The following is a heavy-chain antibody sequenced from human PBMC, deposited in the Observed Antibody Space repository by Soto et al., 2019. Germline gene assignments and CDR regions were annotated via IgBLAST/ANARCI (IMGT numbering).Heavy chain of an antibody. J-gene: IGHJ6*02. CDR3: AKLLEDYYGSGSYSAPEGGMDV. CDR1: GFTFSSYG. V-gene: IGHV3-33*06. CDR2: IWYDGSNK. Sequence: GGSLRLSCAASGFTFSSYGMHWVRQAPGKGLEWVAVIWYDGSNKYYADSVKGRFTISRENSKNTLYLQMNSLRAEDTAVYYCAKLLEDYYGSGSYSAPEGGMDVWGQGTTVTVSS. D-gene: IGHD3-10*01.